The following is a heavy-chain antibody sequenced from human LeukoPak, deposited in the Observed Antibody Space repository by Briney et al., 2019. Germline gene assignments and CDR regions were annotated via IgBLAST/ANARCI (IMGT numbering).Heavy chain of an antibody. CDR3: VYAPNQNYFDY. CDR1: GGSISNYH. Sequence: SETLSLACGVSGGSISNYHCSWIRQPPGRRLEWIGYVSYTGNTNYNPSLKSRVTISADTSRNQFSLKLTSMTAADTAVYYCVYAPNQNYFDYWGQGILVTVSS. J-gene: IGHJ4*02. CDR2: VSYTGNT. D-gene: IGHD1-14*01. V-gene: IGHV4-59*01.